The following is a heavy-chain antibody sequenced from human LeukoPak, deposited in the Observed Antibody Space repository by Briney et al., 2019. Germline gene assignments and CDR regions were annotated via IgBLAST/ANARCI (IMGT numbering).Heavy chain of an antibody. CDR3: ARGEGHNTFDY. Sequence: GGSLRLSCAVSGLTFNNYAMSWVRQAPGKGLEWVSAISKSGDHTYYAASAKGRFTIYRDNSKNTQYLQMNSLRAEDTAVYYCARGEGHNTFDYWGQGTLVTVSS. D-gene: IGHD2/OR15-2a*01. J-gene: IGHJ4*02. CDR2: ISKSGDHT. CDR1: GLTFNNYA. V-gene: IGHV3-23*01.